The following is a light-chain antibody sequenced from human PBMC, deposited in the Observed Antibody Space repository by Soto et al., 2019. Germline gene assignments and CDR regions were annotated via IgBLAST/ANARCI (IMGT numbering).Light chain of an antibody. CDR2: SNN. CDR3: ASWDDSLKNVV. Sequence: QSVLTQPPSASGTPGQRVTISCSGSNSNIGSDTVNWYQQVPGKAPKLLIYSNNQRPSGVPDRFSGSKSGTSTSLAISGLQSEDEADYYCASWDDSLKNVVFGGGTKLTVL. CDR1: NSNIGSDT. J-gene: IGLJ2*01. V-gene: IGLV1-44*01.